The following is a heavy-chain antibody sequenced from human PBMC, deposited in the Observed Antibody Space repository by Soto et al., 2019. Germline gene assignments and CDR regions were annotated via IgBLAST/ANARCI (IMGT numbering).Heavy chain of an antibody. CDR3: AGGNQLYVQLWLKRGAFDI. CDR1: GFTFSSYW. V-gene: IGHV3-7*04. J-gene: IGHJ3*02. D-gene: IGHD5-18*01. Sequence: GGSLRLSCAASGFTFSSYWMSWVRQAPGKGLEWVANIKQDGSEKYYVDSVKGRFTISRDNAKNSLYLQMNSLRAEDTAVYYCAGGNQLYVQLWLKRGAFDIWGQGTMVTVSS. CDR2: IKQDGSEK.